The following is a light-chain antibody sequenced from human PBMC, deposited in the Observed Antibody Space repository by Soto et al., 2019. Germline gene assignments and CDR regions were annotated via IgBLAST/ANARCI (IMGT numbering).Light chain of an antibody. CDR3: QQDYNLPPKWT. J-gene: IGKJ1*01. V-gene: IGKV3D-7*01. CDR1: QSVSSSY. Sequence: PGERVTLSCRASQSVSSSYLTWYQQKPGQAPRLLIYGASTRATSIPARFSGSGSGTDFTLTISSLQPEDFAVYYCQQDYNLPPKWTFGQGTKVDIK. CDR2: GAS.